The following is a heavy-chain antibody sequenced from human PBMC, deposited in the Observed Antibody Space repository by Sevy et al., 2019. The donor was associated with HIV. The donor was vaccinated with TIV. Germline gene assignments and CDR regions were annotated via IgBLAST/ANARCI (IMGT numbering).Heavy chain of an antibody. CDR2: ISHDGSNK. V-gene: IGHV3-30*18. D-gene: IGHD3-10*02. Sequence: GGSLRLSCVASGFTFSSNGIHWVRQAPGKGLEWVALISHDGSNKYYAYSVKGRFTISRDNSKNTLYLQMNSLRAEETAVYYCAKDLSYVWGGRSLWDCWGQGTLVTVSS. CDR3: AKDLSYVWGGRSLWDC. J-gene: IGHJ4*02. CDR1: GFTFSSNG.